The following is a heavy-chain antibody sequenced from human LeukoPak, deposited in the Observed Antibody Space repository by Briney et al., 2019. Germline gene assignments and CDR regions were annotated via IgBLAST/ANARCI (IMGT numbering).Heavy chain of an antibody. D-gene: IGHD5-24*01. CDR2: INSDGSST. Sequence: GGSLRLSCAASGFTFSSYWMHWVRQAPGKGLVWVSRINSDGSSTNYADSVKGRFTISRDNAKNTLYLQMNSLRAEDTAVYYCGRVRDGYTYFDYWGQGTLVTVSS. CDR1: GFTFSSYW. J-gene: IGHJ4*02. CDR3: GRVRDGYTYFDY. V-gene: IGHV3-74*01.